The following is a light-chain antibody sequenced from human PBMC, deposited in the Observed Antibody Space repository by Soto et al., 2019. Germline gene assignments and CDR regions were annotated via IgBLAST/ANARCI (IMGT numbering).Light chain of an antibody. CDR3: CSYGGSSTFEV. J-gene: IGLJ1*01. CDR1: SSDVGGYNY. Sequence: QSSLPQPASLSGSPGQSITISCTGTSSDVGGYNYVSWYQQHPGKAPKLMIYEGNKRPSGISHRFSASNSGNPASLTISGLQAEDEADYYCCSYGGSSTFEVFGTGTKVTAL. CDR2: EGN. V-gene: IGLV2-23*03.